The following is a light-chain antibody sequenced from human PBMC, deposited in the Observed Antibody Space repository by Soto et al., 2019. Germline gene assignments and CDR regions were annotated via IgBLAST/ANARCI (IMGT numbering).Light chain of an antibody. CDR3: QQSYSTLVT. V-gene: IGKV1-39*01. J-gene: IGKJ1*01. Sequence: DIQMTQSPSSLSASVGDRVTITCRASQTINFHLSWYQQRPGKAPRLLIFSASNLQSGVPSRFSDSGSGTDFTLTISSLQLEDFAAYYCQQSYSTLVTFGQGTKVDIK. CDR2: SAS. CDR1: QTINFH.